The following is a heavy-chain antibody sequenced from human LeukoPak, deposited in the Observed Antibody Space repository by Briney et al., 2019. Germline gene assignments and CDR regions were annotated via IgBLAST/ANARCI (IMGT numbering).Heavy chain of an antibody. CDR1: GLKFEDFA. D-gene: IGHD7-27*01. Sequence: ADLGLKFEDFAMHWVRQGPGKGLEWVSGVSWNGGDIGYADSVKGRFTISRDNAKNSLYLQMNSLRAEDTALYYCAKDMGFAELGAGKDVWGRGTTVIVSS. CDR2: VSWNGGDI. CDR3: AKDMGFAELGAGKDV. J-gene: IGHJ6*02. V-gene: IGHV3-9*01.